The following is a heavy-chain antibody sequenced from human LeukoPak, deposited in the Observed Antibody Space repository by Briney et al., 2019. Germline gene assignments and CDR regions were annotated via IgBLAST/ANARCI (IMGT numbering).Heavy chain of an antibody. Sequence: GASVKVSCKASGGTYSSYAISWVRQAPGQGLEWMGRIIPIFGTANYAQKFQGRVTITTDESTSTAYMELSSLRSEDTAVYYCARVGEWELLRTNDYWGQGTLVTVSS. J-gene: IGHJ4*02. CDR3: ARVGEWELLRTNDY. CDR1: GGTYSSYA. V-gene: IGHV1-69*05. CDR2: IIPIFGTA. D-gene: IGHD1-26*01.